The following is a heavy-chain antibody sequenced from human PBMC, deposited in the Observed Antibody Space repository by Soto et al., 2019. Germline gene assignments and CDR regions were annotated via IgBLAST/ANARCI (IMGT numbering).Heavy chain of an antibody. D-gene: IGHD3-10*01. V-gene: IGHV3-30*18. J-gene: IGHJ6*02. CDR2: ISYDGSNK. CDR1: GFTFSSYG. Sequence: GGSLRLSCAASGFTFSSYGMHWVRQAPGKGLEWVAVISYDGSNKYYADSVKGRFTISRDNSKNTLYLQMNSLRAEDTAVYYCAKDLGAVYYYGSGSPTPMDVWGQGTTVTVSS. CDR3: AKDLGAVYYYGSGSPTPMDV.